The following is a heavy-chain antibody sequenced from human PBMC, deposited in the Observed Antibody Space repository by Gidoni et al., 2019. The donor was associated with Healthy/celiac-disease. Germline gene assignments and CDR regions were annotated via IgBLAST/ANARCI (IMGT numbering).Heavy chain of an antibody. V-gene: IGHV3-9*01. Sequence: EVQLVESGGGLVQPGRSLRLSCAASGFTFDDYAMHWVRQAPGKGLEWVSGISWNSGSIGYADSVKGRFTISRDNAKNSLYLQMNSLRAEDTALYYCAKLGGGWLSNDAFDIWGQGTMVTVSS. D-gene: IGHD2-21*01. CDR3: AKLGGGWLSNDAFDI. CDR1: GFTFDDYA. CDR2: ISWNSGSI. J-gene: IGHJ3*02.